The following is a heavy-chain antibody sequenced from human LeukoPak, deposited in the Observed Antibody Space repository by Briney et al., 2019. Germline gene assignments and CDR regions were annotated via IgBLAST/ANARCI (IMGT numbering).Heavy chain of an antibody. CDR3: AKDDSGYDSFYYYYGMDV. D-gene: IGHD5-12*01. J-gene: IGHJ6*02. Sequence: PGGTLRLSCAASGFTFSSYGMHWVRQAPGKGLEWVAVISYDGSNKYYADSVKGRFTISRDNSKNTLYLQMNSLRAEDTAVYYCAKDDSGYDSFYYYYGMDVWGQGTTVTVSS. CDR1: GFTFSSYG. V-gene: IGHV3-30*18. CDR2: ISYDGSNK.